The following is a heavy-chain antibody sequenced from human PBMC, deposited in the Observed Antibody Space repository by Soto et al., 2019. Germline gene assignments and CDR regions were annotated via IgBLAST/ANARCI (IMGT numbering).Heavy chain of an antibody. D-gene: IGHD3-16*01. CDR1: GFTFSSYW. CDR2: INSDGSST. J-gene: IGHJ4*02. CDR3: PRDGMITFGGDY. Sequence: EMQLVESGGGLVQPGGSLRLSCAASGFTFSSYWMHWVRQAPGKGLVWVSRINSDGSSTSYADSVKGRFTISRDNAKNTLYLQMNSLRAEDTAVYYCPRDGMITFGGDYWGQGTLVTVSS. V-gene: IGHV3-74*01.